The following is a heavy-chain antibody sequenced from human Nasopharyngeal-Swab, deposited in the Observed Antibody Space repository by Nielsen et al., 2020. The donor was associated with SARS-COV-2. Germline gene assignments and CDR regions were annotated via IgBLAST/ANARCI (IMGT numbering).Heavy chain of an antibody. Sequence: SETLSLTCAVSGGSISSGGYSWSWIRQPPGKGLEWIGYIYHSGSTYYNPSLKSRVTISVDRSKNQFSLKLSSVTAADTAVYYCAREEIDTYYFDYWGQGTLVTVSS. V-gene: IGHV4-30-2*01. CDR3: AREEIDTYYFDY. J-gene: IGHJ4*02. CDR1: GGSISSGGYS. D-gene: IGHD3-16*01. CDR2: IYHSGST.